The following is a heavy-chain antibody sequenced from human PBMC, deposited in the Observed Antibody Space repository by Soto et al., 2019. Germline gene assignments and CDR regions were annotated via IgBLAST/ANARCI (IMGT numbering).Heavy chain of an antibody. V-gene: IGHV4-30-4*01. CDR1: GGSISSGDYY. J-gene: IGHJ4*02. CDR2: IYYSGST. CDR3: ARVEEYCSSTSCYKAFGY. D-gene: IGHD2-2*02. Sequence: PSETLSLTCTVSGGSISSGDYYWSWIRQPPGKGLEWIGYIYYSGSTYYNPSLKSRVTISVDTSKNQFSLKLSSVTAADTAVYYCARVEEYCSSTSCYKAFGYWGQGTLVTVSS.